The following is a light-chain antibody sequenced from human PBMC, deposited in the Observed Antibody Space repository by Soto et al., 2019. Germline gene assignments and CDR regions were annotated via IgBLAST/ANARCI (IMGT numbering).Light chain of an antibody. V-gene: IGKV3D-15*01. Sequence: EIVLPQSHATLSLSPGASSPLSRRDSQSVSSSYLAWYQQKPGQAPRLLIYGASSRATGIPDRFSGSGSGTEFTLTISSLQSEDFAVYYCKQYNNWRGTFGQGTKVDIK. J-gene: IGKJ1*01. CDR1: QSVSSSY. CDR3: KQYNNWRGT. CDR2: GAS.